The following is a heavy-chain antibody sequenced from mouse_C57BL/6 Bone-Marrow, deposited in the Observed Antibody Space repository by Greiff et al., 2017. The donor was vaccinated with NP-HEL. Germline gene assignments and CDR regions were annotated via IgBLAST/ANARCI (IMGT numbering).Heavy chain of an antibody. J-gene: IGHJ1*03. V-gene: IGHV1-69*01. D-gene: IGHD1-1*01. CDR1: GYTFTSYW. Sequence: QVQLQQHGAELVMPGASVKLSCKASGYTFTSYWMHWVKQRPGQGLEWIGEIDPSDSYTNYNQKFKGKSTLTVDKSSSTAYMQLSSLTSEDSAVYYCAKEWAKFISSFWYFDVWGTGTTVTVSS. CDR3: AKEWAKFISSFWYFDV. CDR2: IDPSDSYT.